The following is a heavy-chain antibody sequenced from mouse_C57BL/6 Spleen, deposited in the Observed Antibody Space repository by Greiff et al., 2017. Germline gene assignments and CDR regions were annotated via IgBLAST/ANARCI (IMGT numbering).Heavy chain of an antibody. CDR1: GYTFTDYY. CDR2: INPNNGGT. CDR3: ARETAQGRGFAY. V-gene: IGHV1-26*01. D-gene: IGHD3-2*02. Sequence: VQLQQSGPELVKPGASVKISCKASGYTFTDYYMNWVKQSHGKSLEWIGDINPNNGGTSYNQKFKGKATLTVDKSSSTAYMELRSLTSEDSAVYYCARETAQGRGFAYWGQGTLVTVSA. J-gene: IGHJ3*01.